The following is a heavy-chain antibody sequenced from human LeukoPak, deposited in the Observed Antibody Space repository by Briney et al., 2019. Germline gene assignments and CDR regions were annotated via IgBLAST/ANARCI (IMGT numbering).Heavy chain of an antibody. Sequence: GGSLRLSCAASGFTFSSYSMNWVRQAPGKGLEWVSSISSSSSYIYYADSVKGRLTISRDNAKNSLYLQMNSLRAEDTAVYYCARDLRQPYDILGSAGDFDYWGQGTLVTVSS. V-gene: IGHV3-21*01. J-gene: IGHJ4*02. CDR2: ISSSSSYI. CDR1: GFTFSSYS. CDR3: ARDLRQPYDILGSAGDFDY. D-gene: IGHD3-9*01.